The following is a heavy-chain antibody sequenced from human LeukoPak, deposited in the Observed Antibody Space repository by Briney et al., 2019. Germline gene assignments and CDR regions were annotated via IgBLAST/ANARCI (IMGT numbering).Heavy chain of an antibody. V-gene: IGHV4-4*07. J-gene: IGHJ5*02. CDR1: GGSISSYY. CDR3: ARGTRYCSGDSCQNWFDP. D-gene: IGHD2-15*01. CDR2: ISTSGNT. Sequence: SETLSLTCTVSGGSISSYYWTWIRQPAGKGLEWIGRISTSGNTYYNPSLKSRLTMSVDTSKNQFSLNLSSVTAADTAVYYGARGTRYCSGDSCQNWFDPWGQGTLVTVSS.